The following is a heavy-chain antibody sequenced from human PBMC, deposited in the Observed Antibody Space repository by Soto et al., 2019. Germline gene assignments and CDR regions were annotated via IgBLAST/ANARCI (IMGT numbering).Heavy chain of an antibody. CDR1: GDTFSFYT. CDR2: VNPILSMS. D-gene: IGHD3-10*01. Sequence: QVQMVQSGAEVKKPGSSVKVSCKASGDTFSFYTINWVRHAPGLGLEWMGRVNPILSMSNYAQKFQGRVTMTTDKSTSTAYMELRSLRSEDTAFYYCATSYGSGYRAFDYWGQGALVTVSS. V-gene: IGHV1-69*02. J-gene: IGHJ4*02. CDR3: ATSYGSGYRAFDY.